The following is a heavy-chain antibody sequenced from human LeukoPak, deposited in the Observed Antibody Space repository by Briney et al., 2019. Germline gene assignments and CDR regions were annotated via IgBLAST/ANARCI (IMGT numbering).Heavy chain of an antibody. D-gene: IGHD2-2*01. Sequence: NPSETLSLTCTVSGGSISSSDYYWGWIRQPPGKGLEYIGIIYYSGSTNYNPSLKSRVTISVDTSKNQFSLKLSSVTAADTAVYYCARRIGMGCTSCLIHPHYYYYYMDVWGKGTTVTISS. J-gene: IGHJ6*03. CDR2: IYYSGST. CDR3: ARRIGMGCTSCLIHPHYYYYYMDV. CDR1: GGSISSSDYY. V-gene: IGHV4-39*07.